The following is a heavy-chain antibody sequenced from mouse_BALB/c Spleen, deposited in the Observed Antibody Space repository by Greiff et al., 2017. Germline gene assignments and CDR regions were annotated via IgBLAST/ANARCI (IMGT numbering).Heavy chain of an antibody. CDR3: AREIYYGNYGFAY. V-gene: IGHV2-6-7*01. Sequence: VQLQQSGPGLVAPSQSLSITCTVSGFSLTSYGVNWVRQPPGKGLEWLGMIWGDGSTDYNSALKSRLSISKDNSKSQVFLKMNSLQTDDTARYYCAREIYYGNYGFAYWGQGTLVTVSA. CDR2: IWGDGST. D-gene: IGHD2-1*01. J-gene: IGHJ3*01. CDR1: GFSLTSYG.